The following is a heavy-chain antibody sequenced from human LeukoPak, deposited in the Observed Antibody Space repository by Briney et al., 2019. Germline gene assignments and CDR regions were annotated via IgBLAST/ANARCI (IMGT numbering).Heavy chain of an antibody. CDR3: AKGGGWIQLWLQIDY. Sequence: PPGGSLRLSCAASGFTFSNYAMTWVRQAPGKGLEWVSTISDSGGVTYYANSVKGRFTISRDNSRNTLFLQMNSLRAEDTAVYYCAKGGGWIQLWLQIDYWGQGTLVTVSS. CDR2: ISDSGGVT. V-gene: IGHV3-23*01. J-gene: IGHJ4*02. CDR1: GFTFSNYA. D-gene: IGHD5-18*01.